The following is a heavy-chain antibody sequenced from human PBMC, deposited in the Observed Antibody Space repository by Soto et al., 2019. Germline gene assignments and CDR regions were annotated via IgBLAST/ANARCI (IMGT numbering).Heavy chain of an antibody. D-gene: IGHD6-13*01. CDR2: ISGSGGST. CDR1: GFTFSSYA. J-gene: IGHJ4*02. V-gene: IGHV3-23*01. Sequence: EVQLLESGGGLVQPGGSLRLSCAASGFTFSSYALSWVRQAPGKGLEWVSTISGSGGSTYYADSVKGRFTISRDNSKNTLYLQINSLRAEDTAVYYCAKDSSTWKAPLDYWGQGTLVTVSS. CDR3: AKDSSTWKAPLDY.